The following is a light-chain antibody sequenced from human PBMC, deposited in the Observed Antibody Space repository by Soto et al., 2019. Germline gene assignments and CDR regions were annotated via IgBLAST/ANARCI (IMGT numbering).Light chain of an antibody. CDR1: SSDVGGYNF. Sequence: QSALTQPASVSGSPGQSITISCTGTSSDVGGYNFVSWYQQHPGKAPRLIIYEVSSRPSGVSYSFSGSKSGNTASLTISGLQDEDEADYSCSSYTLRNTLVLFGGGTKLTVL. V-gene: IGLV2-14*01. CDR2: EVS. J-gene: IGLJ3*02. CDR3: SSYTLRNTLVL.